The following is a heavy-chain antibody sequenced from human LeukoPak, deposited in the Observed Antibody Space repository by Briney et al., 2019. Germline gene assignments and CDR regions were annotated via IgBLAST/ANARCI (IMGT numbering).Heavy chain of an antibody. Sequence: GGSLRLSCAVSGLNFKFYAMSWVRQAPGKGLEWGSGIGGRGDSADYADSVKGRFTISRDNSKNTLYLRLNSLRVEDTATYYCVKDRYCPEVTCFGGGFEYWGQGTLVVVSS. J-gene: IGHJ4*02. D-gene: IGHD2-8*02. CDR1: GLNFKFYA. CDR2: IGGRGDSA. CDR3: VKDRYCPEVTCFGGGFEY. V-gene: IGHV3-23*01.